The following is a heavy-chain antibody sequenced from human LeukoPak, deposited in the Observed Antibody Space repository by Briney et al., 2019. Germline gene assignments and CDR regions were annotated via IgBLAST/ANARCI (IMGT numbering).Heavy chain of an antibody. CDR1: GFTVSNYG. V-gene: IGHV3-30*18. Sequence: GGSLRLSCAASGFTVSNYGMNWVRQAPGKGLEWVALISYDGSNKYFADSVKGRFTISRDNSKNTLYLQMDSLRTEDTALYYCAKEMATIFIDYWGQGTLVTVSA. CDR2: ISYDGSNK. J-gene: IGHJ4*02. CDR3: AKEMATIFIDY. D-gene: IGHD5-24*01.